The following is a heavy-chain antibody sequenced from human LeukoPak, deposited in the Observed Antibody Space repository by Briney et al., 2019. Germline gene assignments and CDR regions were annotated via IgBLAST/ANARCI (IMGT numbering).Heavy chain of an antibody. CDR3: ARGQKYRYGYTVTELGSGYFDY. D-gene: IGHD5-18*01. J-gene: IGHJ4*02. Sequence: SETLSLTCTVSGGSLSRYYWSWIRQPPGKGLEGIGYIYYSGCTRHNPSLTSPVTISVDTYKNQFSLRLSSVTAADTAVYFCARGQKYRYGYTVTELGSGYFDYWGQGTLVTVSS. CDR2: IYYSGCT. CDR1: GGSLSRYY. V-gene: IGHV4-59*12.